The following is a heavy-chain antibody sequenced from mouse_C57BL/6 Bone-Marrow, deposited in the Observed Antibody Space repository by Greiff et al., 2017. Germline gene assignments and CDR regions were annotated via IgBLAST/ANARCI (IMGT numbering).Heavy chain of an antibody. V-gene: IGHV1-81*01. CDR2: IYPRSGNT. Sequence: QVQLQQSGAELARPGASVKLSCKASGYTFTSYGISWVKQRTGQGLEWIGEIYPRSGNTYYNEKFKGKATLTADKSSSTAYMELRSLASEDSAVYVCARLGFHWYFDVWGAGTTVTVSS. CDR1: GYTFTSYG. J-gene: IGHJ1*01. D-gene: IGHD4-1*01. CDR3: ARLGFHWYFDV.